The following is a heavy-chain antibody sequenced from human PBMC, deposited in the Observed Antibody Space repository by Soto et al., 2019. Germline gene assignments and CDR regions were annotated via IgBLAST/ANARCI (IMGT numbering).Heavy chain of an antibody. CDR2: IYYSGAT. D-gene: IGHD3-16*01. CDR1: PCDSISVSGASNNNHY. J-gene: IGHJ6*02. CDR3: ARAMGDWGTYYYYGLDV. Sequence: SETLSLTCTVPCDSISVSGASNNNHYWSWVRQPPGKGLELSGSIYYSGATNYNPSLKSRVTMSADTSKNKFSLNLSSVTAADTAIYYCARAMGDWGTYYYYGLDVWGQGATVTVSS. V-gene: IGHV4-59*11.